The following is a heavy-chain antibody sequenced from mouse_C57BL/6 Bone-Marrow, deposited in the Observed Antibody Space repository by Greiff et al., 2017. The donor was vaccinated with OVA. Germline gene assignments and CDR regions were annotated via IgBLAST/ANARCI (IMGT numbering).Heavy chain of an antibody. CDR2: IDPANGNT. J-gene: IGHJ2*01. D-gene: IGHD6-1*01. CDR1: GFNIKNTY. Sequence: VQLQQSVAELVRPGASVKLSCTASGFNIKNTYMHWVKQRPEQGLEWIGRIDPANGNTKYAPKFQGKAPITAHTSSHTSYLQLRILTSADTAIYSFARGSSRYWGHGTTLTVSS. V-gene: IGHV14-3*01. CDR3: ARGSSRY.